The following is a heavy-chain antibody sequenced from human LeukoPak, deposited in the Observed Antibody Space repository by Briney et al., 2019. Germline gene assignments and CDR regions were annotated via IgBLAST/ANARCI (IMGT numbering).Heavy chain of an antibody. Sequence: ASVKVSCKASGGTFSSYAMSWVRQAPGQGREGLGRNIALFGIANYAQKSQRRDTSTAAKSTSTAYMELSSLRSEDTGVYYCARGGRGRPYYDFWRGDKEYRFEYSGQRDLGSVSP. CDR3: ARGGRGRPYYDFWRGDKEYRFEY. CDR2: NIALFGIA. J-gene: IGHJ4*02. CDR1: GGTFSSYA. D-gene: IGHD3-3*01. V-gene: IGHV1-69*04.